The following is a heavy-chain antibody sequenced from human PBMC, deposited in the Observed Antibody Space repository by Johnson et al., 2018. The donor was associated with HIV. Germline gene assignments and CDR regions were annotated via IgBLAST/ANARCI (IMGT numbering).Heavy chain of an antibody. D-gene: IGHD4-17*01. Sequence: QVQLVESGGGVVQPGGSLRLSCAASGFTFSNYAIHWVRQAPGKGLEWGAVISYDGSPNYADSVKGRFTISRDNSKNTLYFQMNSLRVEDTAVYYCARPLYGDSGWAFDIWGQGTMVTVSS. CDR2: ISYDGSP. V-gene: IGHV3-30*14. CDR3: ARPLYGDSGWAFDI. J-gene: IGHJ3*02. CDR1: GFTFSNYA.